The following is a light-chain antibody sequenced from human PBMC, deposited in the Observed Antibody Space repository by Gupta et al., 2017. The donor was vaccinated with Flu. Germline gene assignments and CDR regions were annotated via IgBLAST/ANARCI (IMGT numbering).Light chain of an antibody. Sequence: QSVFTQPPSVSAAPGQKVTISCSGSSSNIGNNYVSWYQQLPGTAPKLLIYENNKRPSGIPDRFSGSKSGTSATLGTTGLQTGDEADYYCGTWDSSRTAEVFGGGTKLTVL. CDR3: GTWDSSRTAEV. CDR1: SSNIGNNY. V-gene: IGLV1-51*02. J-gene: IGLJ2*01. CDR2: ENN.